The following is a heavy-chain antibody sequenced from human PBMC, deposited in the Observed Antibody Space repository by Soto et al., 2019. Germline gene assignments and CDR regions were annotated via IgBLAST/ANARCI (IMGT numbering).Heavy chain of an antibody. V-gene: IGHV4-4*07. CDR2: IYTSGST. CDR1: VVSISSYY. CDR3: ARDQKHKGMEG. Sequence: SDTLSLTCTFSVVSISSYYWSWIRHPAGKGLEWIGRIYTSGSTNYNPSLKSRVTMSVDTSKNQFSLKLSSVTAADTAVYYCARDQKHKGMEGWGQGTTVIVSS. J-gene: IGHJ6*02.